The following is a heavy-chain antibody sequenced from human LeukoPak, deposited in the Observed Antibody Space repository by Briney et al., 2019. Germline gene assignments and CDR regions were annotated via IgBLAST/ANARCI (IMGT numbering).Heavy chain of an antibody. CDR3: AHRTDLYSSSWYWGY. V-gene: IGHV2-5*02. CDR1: GFSLTTRGVG. J-gene: IGHJ4*02. CDR2: IYWDDDK. D-gene: IGHD6-13*01. Sequence: SGPTLVNPTPTLTLTCTFSGFSLTTRGVGVGWIRQPPGKALEWLALIYWDDDKRYSPSLKSRLTITKDTSKNQVVLTMTNMDPVDTATYYCAHRTDLYSSSWYWGYWGQGTLVTVSS.